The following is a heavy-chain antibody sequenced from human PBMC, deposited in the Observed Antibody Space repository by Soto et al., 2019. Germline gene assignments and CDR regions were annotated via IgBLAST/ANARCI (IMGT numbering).Heavy chain of an antibody. J-gene: IGHJ4*02. CDR2: INHSGST. CDR1: GGSFSAYY. CDR3: ARGSSDALRYFDWFS. D-gene: IGHD3-9*01. V-gene: IGHV4-34*01. Sequence: QVQLQQWGAGLLKPSETLSLTCAVYGGSFSAYYWSWIRQPPGKGLEWIGEINHSGSTNYNPSLKSRVTISVDTSKNQFSLKLSSVTAADTAVYYCARGSSDALRYFDWFSWGQGTLVTVSS.